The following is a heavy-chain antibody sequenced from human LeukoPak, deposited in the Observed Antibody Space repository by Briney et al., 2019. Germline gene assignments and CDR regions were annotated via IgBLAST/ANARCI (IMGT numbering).Heavy chain of an antibody. CDR2: IYYSGST. CDR3: ARRDYYDSSGSDAFDI. V-gene: IGHV4-59*08. D-gene: IGHD3-22*01. J-gene: IGHJ3*02. Sequence: SETLSLTCTVSGGSISSYYWSWIRQPPGKGLEWIGYIYYSGSTNYNPSLKSRVTISVDTSKNQFPLKLSSVTAADTAVYYCARRDYYDSSGSDAFDIWGQGTVVTVSS. CDR1: GGSISSYY.